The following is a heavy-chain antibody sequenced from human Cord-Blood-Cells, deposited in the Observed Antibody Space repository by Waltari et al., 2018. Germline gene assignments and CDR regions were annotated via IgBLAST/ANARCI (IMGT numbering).Heavy chain of an antibody. V-gene: IGHV3-23*01. D-gene: IGHD6-13*01. J-gene: IGHJ6*02. CDR2: ISGSGGST. Sequence: EVQLLESGGGLVQPGGSLRLSCAASGFTFSSYAMSCVRQAPGKGLEWVSAISGSGGSTYYADSVKGRFTNSRDNSKNTLYLQMNSLRAEDTAVYYCAKVIAAAAKYGMDVWGQGTTVTVSS. CDR1: GFTFSSYA. CDR3: AKVIAAAAKYGMDV.